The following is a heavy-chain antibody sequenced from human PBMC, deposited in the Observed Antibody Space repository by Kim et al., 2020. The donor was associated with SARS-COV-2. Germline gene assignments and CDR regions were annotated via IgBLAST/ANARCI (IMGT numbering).Heavy chain of an antibody. J-gene: IGHJ6*02. CDR2: IYSGGST. Sequence: GGSLRLSCAASGFTVSSNYMSWVRQAPGKGLEWVSVIYSGGSTYYADSVKGRFTISRDNSKNTLYLQMNSLRAEDTAVYYCARDGSGWSGMDVWGQGTTVTVSS. D-gene: IGHD3-10*01. V-gene: IGHV3-66*02. CDR1: GFTVSSNY. CDR3: ARDGSGWSGMDV.